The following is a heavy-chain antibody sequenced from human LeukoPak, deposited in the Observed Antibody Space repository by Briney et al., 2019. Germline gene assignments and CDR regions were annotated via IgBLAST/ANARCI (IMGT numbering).Heavy chain of an antibody. CDR2: ISGGSEST. Sequence: GGSLRLSCVASGFTFSIYAMTWVRQAPGKGLEWVSGISGGSESTYYADSVKGRFTISRDNSKSTLYMEMNNLRGADTAVYYCAKGWTAVGSWGQGTRVTVSS. CDR1: GFTFSIYA. D-gene: IGHD1-26*01. CDR3: AKGWTAVGS. V-gene: IGHV3-23*01. J-gene: IGHJ5*02.